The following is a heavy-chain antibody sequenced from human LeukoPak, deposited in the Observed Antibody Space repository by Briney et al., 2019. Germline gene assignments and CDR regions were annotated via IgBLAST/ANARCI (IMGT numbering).Heavy chain of an antibody. CDR1: GFIFSAFE. CDR3: ARRAGNIVVVPAAMDS. J-gene: IGHJ4*02. Sequence: GGSLRLSCAASGFIFSAFEMNWVRQAPGKGLEWVSYISSLGYTKYYADSVKGRFTISRDNAKNSLYLQMNSLSAEDTAVYYCARRAGNIVVVPAAMDSWGQGTLVTVSS. D-gene: IGHD2-2*01. CDR2: ISSLGYTK. V-gene: IGHV3-48*03.